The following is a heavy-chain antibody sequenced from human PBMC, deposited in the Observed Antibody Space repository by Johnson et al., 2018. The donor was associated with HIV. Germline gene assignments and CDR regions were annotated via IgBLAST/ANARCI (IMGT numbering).Heavy chain of an antibody. V-gene: IGHV3-7*05. CDR1: GFTFSSYW. D-gene: IGHD6-13*01. Sequence: VQLVESGGGLVKPGGSLRLSCAASGFTFSSYWMSWVRQAPGKGLEWVANIKQDGSEKYYVDSVKGRFTISRENAKNSLYLQMNSLRAEDTAVYYCARQQLSRNVAFDIWGQGTMVTVSS. J-gene: IGHJ3*02. CDR3: ARQQLSRNVAFDI. CDR2: IKQDGSEK.